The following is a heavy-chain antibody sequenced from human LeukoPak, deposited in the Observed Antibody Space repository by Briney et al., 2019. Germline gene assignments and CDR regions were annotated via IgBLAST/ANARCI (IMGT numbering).Heavy chain of an antibody. CDR2: FYYSGST. J-gene: IGHJ5*02. D-gene: IGHD4-17*01. CDR1: GDSISSSTYY. V-gene: IGHV4-39*01. Sequence: SETLSLTCTVSGDSISSSTYYWGWIRQPPGKGLEWIGSFYYSGSTYYNPSLKSRVTISVDTSKNQFSLKLSSVTAADTAVYYCARTSTVTTRWFDPWGQGTLATVSS. CDR3: ARTSTVTTRWFDP.